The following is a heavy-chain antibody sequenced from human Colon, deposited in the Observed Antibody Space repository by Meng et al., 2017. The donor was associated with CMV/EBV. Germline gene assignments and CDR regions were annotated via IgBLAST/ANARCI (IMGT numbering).Heavy chain of an antibody. J-gene: IGHJ4*02. Sequence: QVQFVQSGSELKKPGASVKVSCEVSGYNFANYAINWVRQAPGQGLEWMGWINTNTGSPTSAQGFTGRFVFSLDPSVNTAYLQISSLKAEDTAVYFCARDYYYGSGLDYWGQGTLVTVSS. CDR3: ARDYYYGSGLDY. D-gene: IGHD3-10*01. CDR2: INTNTGSP. CDR1: GYNFANYA. V-gene: IGHV7-4-1*02.